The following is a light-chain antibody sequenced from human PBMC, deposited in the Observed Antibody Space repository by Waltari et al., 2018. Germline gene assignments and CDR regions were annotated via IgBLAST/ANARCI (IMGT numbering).Light chain of an antibody. Sequence: DIVMTLSPDSLAVSLGERATINCKCSQSVLYSSNNKNYLAWYQQKPGQPPKLLIYWASTRESGVPDRFSGSGSGTDFTLTISSLQAEDVAVYYCQQYYSTPPTFGQGTKVEIK. CDR2: WAS. CDR1: QSVLYSSNNKNY. V-gene: IGKV4-1*01. CDR3: QQYYSTPPT. J-gene: IGKJ1*01.